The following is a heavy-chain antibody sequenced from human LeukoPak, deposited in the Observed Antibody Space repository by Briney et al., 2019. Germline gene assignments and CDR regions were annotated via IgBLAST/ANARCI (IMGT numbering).Heavy chain of an antibody. CDR3: AREQVGGPVSGNSYFDY. J-gene: IGHJ4*02. Sequence: ASVKVSCKASGYTFTGYYMHWVRQAPGQGLEWMGGIIPIFGTANYAQKFQGRVTITADESTSTAYMELSSLRSEDTAVYYCAREQVGGPVSGNSYFDYWGQGTLVTVSS. V-gene: IGHV1-69*13. CDR2: IIPIFGTA. CDR1: GYTFTGYY. D-gene: IGHD4-23*01.